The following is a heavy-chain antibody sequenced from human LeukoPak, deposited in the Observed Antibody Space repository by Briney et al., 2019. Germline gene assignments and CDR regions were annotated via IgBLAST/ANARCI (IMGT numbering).Heavy chain of an antibody. CDR1: GYTFTGYY. D-gene: IGHD3-10*01. CDR3: ARAMVEYYYGMDV. CDR2: INPNSGGT. V-gene: IGHV1-2*02. Sequence: GASVKVSCKASGYTFTGYYMHWVRQAPGQGLEWMGWINPNSGGTNYAQKFQGRVTMTRDTYISTAYMELSRLRSDDTAVYYCARAMVEYYYGMDVWGQGTTVTVSS. J-gene: IGHJ6*02.